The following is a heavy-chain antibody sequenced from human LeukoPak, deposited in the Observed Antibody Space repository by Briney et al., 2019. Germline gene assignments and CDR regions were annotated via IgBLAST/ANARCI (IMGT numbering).Heavy chain of an antibody. CDR2: ISSSGSTI. CDR1: GFTSSSYE. CDR3: AELGITMIGGV. D-gene: IGHD3-10*02. J-gene: IGHJ6*04. Sequence: GSLRLSCAASGFTSSSYEMNWVRPAPGKGLEWVSYISSSGSTIYYADSVKGRFTISRDNAKNSLYLQMNSLRAEDTAVYYCAELGITMIGGVWGKGTTVTISS. V-gene: IGHV3-48*03.